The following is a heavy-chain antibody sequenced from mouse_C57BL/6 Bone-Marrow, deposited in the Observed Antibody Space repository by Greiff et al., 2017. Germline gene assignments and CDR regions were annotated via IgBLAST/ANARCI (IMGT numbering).Heavy chain of an antibody. Sequence: EVKLVESEGGLVQPGSSMKLSCTASGFTFSDYYMAWVRQVPEKGLEWVANINYDGSSTYYLDSLKSRFIISRDNAKNILYLQMRSLKSEDTATYYCARDDGSSSFAYWGQGTLVTVSA. CDR1: GFTFSDYY. CDR3: ARDDGSSSFAY. J-gene: IGHJ3*01. CDR2: INYDGSST. V-gene: IGHV5-16*01. D-gene: IGHD1-1*01.